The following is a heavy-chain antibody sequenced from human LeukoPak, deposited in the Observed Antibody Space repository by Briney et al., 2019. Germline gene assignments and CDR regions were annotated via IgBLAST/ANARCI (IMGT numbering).Heavy chain of an antibody. Sequence: GGSLRLSCAASGFTFSSYPMHWVRQAPGKGLEWVSLISYDGTNKYYADSVKGRFTISRDNSKNMFYVQINSLRPEDTAVYFCARGFPYDDTTEGYYYLMDVWGQGTTVTVSS. CDR3: ARGFPYDDTTEGYYYLMDV. V-gene: IGHV3-30-3*01. CDR1: GFTFSSYP. CDR2: ISYDGTNK. D-gene: IGHD4-17*01. J-gene: IGHJ6*02.